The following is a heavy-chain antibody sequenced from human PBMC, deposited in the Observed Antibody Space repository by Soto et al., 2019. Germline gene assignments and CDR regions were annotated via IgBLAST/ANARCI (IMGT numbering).Heavy chain of an antibody. Sequence: SQTLSLTCAISGDSVSSNSAAWNWIRQSPSRGLEWLGRTYYRSKWYNDYAVSVKSRITINPDTSKTQFSLKLNSVTPEDTAVYYCARDRFGRGIAVAGTMGYYYYGMDVWGQGTTVTVSS. D-gene: IGHD6-19*01. CDR1: GDSVSSNSAA. CDR3: ARDRFGRGIAVAGTMGYYYYGMDV. V-gene: IGHV6-1*01. CDR2: TYYRSKWYN. J-gene: IGHJ6*02.